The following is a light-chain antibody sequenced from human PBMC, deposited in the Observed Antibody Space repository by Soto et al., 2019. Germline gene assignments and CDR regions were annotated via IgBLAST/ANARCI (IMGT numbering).Light chain of an antibody. CDR3: QQYNNWS. CDR2: DAS. J-gene: IGKJ5*01. CDR1: QSVSGY. V-gene: IGKV3-11*01. Sequence: EIVLTQSTATLSLSPGERATLSCRASQSVSGYLAWYQQKPGQAPRLLIYDASKRATGIPARFSGSGFGTDFTLTISSLQSEDFAVYYCQQYNNWSFGQGTRLEIK.